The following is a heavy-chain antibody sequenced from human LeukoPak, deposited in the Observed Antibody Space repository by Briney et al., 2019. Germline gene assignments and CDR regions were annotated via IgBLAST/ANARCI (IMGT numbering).Heavy chain of an antibody. D-gene: IGHD5-18*01. V-gene: IGHV3-30*02. CDR2: IRYDGRNK. CDR1: GFTFSGYG. J-gene: IGHJ4*02. CDR3: ATQYSYGYRVFDY. Sequence: GGSLRLSCAASGFTFSGYGMHWVRQAPGKGLEWVAFIRYDGRNKYYADSVKGRFTISRDNSKITLYLQMNSLRAEDTAVYYCATQYSYGYRVFDYWGQGTLVTVSS.